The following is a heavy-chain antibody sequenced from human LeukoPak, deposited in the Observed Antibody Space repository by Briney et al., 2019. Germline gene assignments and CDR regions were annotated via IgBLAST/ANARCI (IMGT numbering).Heavy chain of an antibody. CDR2: ARYDGRDK. D-gene: IGHD2-21*01. CDR1: GLTFSAYG. CDR3: AKGGARDIWYFAY. V-gene: IGHV3-30*02. J-gene: IGHJ4*02. Sequence: GGSLRLSCEVSGLTFSAYGIHWVRHPPGKGLEWVAFARYDGRDKFYADFVKGRFIVSKDNSRTTLQLEMNSLRSEDTAVYFCAKGGARDIWYFAYWGQGSRVTVSS.